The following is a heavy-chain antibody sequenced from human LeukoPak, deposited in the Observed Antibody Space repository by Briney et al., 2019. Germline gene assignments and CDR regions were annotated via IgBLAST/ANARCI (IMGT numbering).Heavy chain of an antibody. CDR3: ARLPGYSYGTDY. CDR1: GGSISSYY. D-gene: IGHD5-18*01. Sequence: SSETLSLTCTVSGGSISSYYWSWIRQPPGKGLEWIGYIYYSGSTNYNPSLKSRVTISVDTSKNQFSLKLSSVTAADTAVYYCARLPGYSYGTDYWGQGTLVTVSS. CDR2: IYYSGST. J-gene: IGHJ4*02. V-gene: IGHV4-59*08.